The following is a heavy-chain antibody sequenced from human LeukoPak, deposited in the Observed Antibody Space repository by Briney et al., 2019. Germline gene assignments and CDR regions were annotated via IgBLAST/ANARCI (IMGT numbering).Heavy chain of an antibody. Sequence: PGWSLRLSCVASGFTFSSHAMHWVRQAPGKGLEWVAVISFDGSHKYYTGSVKGRFAISRDNSKNTLYLQMNSLRAEDTAVYYCARGRYCTTSSCYSYYHYYNMDVWGKGTTVTLSS. CDR2: ISFDGSHK. D-gene: IGHD2-2*01. CDR3: ARGRYCTTSSCYSYYHYYNMDV. CDR1: GFTFSSHA. J-gene: IGHJ6*03. V-gene: IGHV3-30*09.